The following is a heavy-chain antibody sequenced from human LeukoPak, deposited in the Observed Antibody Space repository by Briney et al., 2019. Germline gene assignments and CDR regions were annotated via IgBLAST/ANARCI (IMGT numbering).Heavy chain of an antibody. D-gene: IGHD2-2*01. Sequence: GSSVKVSCKASGGTFSSYAISWVRQAPGQGLEWMGGIIPIFGTANYAQKFQGRVTITTDESTSTAYMELSSLRSEDTAVYHCARGYCSSTSCSHPYDYWGQGTLVTVSS. CDR2: IIPIFGTA. J-gene: IGHJ4*02. CDR1: GGTFSSYA. V-gene: IGHV1-69*05. CDR3: ARGYCSSTSCSHPYDY.